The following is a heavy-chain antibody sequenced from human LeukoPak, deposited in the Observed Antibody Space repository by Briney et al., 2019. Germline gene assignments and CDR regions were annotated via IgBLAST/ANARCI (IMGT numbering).Heavy chain of an antibody. J-gene: IGHJ5*02. CDR2: IYYSGST. CDR1: GGSISSYY. D-gene: IGHD3-22*01. CDR3: ARGVSSGLNWFDP. V-gene: IGHV4-59*01. Sequence: PSETLSLTCTVSGGSISSYYWSWIRQPPGKGLEWIGYIYYSGSTNYNPSPKSRVTISVYTSKNQFSLKLSSVAAADTAVYYCARGVSSGLNWFDPWGQGTLVTVSS.